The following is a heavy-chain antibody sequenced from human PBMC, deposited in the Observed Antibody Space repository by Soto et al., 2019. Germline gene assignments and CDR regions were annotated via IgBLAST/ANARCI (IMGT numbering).Heavy chain of an antibody. D-gene: IGHD3-16*02. CDR1: GGSISSYY. CDR3: ARVSYDYVWGSYRWDAFDI. Sequence: SETLSLTCTVSGGSISSYYWSWIRQPPGKGLEWIGSIYHSGSTYYNPSLKSRVTISVDTSKNQFSLKLSSMTAADTAVYYCARVSYDYVWGSYRWDAFDIWGQGTMVTVSS. CDR2: IYHSGST. J-gene: IGHJ3*02. V-gene: IGHV4-38-2*02.